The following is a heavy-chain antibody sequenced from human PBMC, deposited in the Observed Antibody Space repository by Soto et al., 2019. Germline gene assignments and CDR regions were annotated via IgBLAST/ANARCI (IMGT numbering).Heavy chain of an antibody. CDR1: GYTFTGYY. CDR3: ARVPVGYYFDY. D-gene: IGHD1-26*01. Sequence: ASVKVSCKASGYTFTGYYMHWVRQAPGQGLEWMGWINPNSGGTNYAQKFQGRVTMTRNTSISTAYMELSRLRSDDPAVYYCARVPVGYYFDYWGQGTLVTVSS. J-gene: IGHJ4*02. CDR2: INPNSGGT. V-gene: IGHV1-2*02.